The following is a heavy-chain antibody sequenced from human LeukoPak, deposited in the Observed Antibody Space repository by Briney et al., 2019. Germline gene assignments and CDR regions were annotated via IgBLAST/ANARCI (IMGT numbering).Heavy chain of an antibody. CDR1: GFTFTTYW. D-gene: IGHD3-16*01. Sequence: GGSLRLSCVASGFTFTTYWMHWVRHAPGKGLVWVSRINGDGSNSNYADSVKGRFTISRDNSKNTLYLQMNSLRAEDTAVYYCAKDGGTFDYWGQGTLVTVSS. J-gene: IGHJ4*02. CDR2: INGDGSNS. CDR3: AKDGGTFDY. V-gene: IGHV3-74*01.